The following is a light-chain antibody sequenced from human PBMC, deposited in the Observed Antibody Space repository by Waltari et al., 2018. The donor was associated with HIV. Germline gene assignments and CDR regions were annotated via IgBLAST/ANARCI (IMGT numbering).Light chain of an antibody. V-gene: IGLV2-14*03. CDR3: SSYTRSSTHYV. J-gene: IGLJ1*01. Sequence: QSALTQTASVSGSPGQSITISCTGTNSEVGGYNFGSWYQHHPGRAPKLIIYDVTNRPSGVSNRFSGSKSGNTASLTISGLQAEDEADYFCSSYTRSSTHYVFGTGTKVTVL. CDR1: NSEVGGYNF. CDR2: DVT.